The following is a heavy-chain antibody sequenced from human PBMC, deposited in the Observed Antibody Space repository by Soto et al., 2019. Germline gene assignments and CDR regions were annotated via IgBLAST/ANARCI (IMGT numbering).Heavy chain of an antibody. Sequence: SLRLSCAASGFTFDDYAMHWVRQAPGKGLEWVSGISWNSGSIGYADSVKGRFTISRDNAKNSLYLQMNSLRAEDTALYYCAKDSTPIAARPYYFDYWGQGTLVTVSS. V-gene: IGHV3-9*01. CDR1: GFTFDDYA. D-gene: IGHD6-6*01. CDR3: AKDSTPIAARPYYFDY. CDR2: ISWNSGSI. J-gene: IGHJ4*02.